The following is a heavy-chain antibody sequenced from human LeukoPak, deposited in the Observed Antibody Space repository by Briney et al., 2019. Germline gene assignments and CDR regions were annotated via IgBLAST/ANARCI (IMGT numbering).Heavy chain of an antibody. CDR2: IWYDGSNK. J-gene: IGHJ3*02. Sequence: PGGSLRLSCAASGFTFSSYGMHWVRQAPGKGLEWVAVIWYDGSNKYYADSVKGRFTTSRDNSKNTLYLQMNSLRAEDTAVYYCARAQKLRYFDWLAFDIWGQGTMVTVSS. CDR1: GFTFSSYG. CDR3: ARAQKLRYFDWLAFDI. V-gene: IGHV3-33*01. D-gene: IGHD3-9*01.